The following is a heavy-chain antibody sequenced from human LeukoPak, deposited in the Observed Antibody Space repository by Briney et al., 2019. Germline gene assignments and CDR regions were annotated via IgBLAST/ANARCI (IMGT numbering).Heavy chain of an antibody. CDR2: INTYNGNT. Sequence: ASVKVSCKASGYTFTSSGISWVRQAPGQGLEWMGWINTYNGNTDYAQKLQGRVTMTTDTPTSTAYMELRSLRSDDTAVYYCARDEQWLVPISRPFYGMDVWGQGTTVTVSS. J-gene: IGHJ6*02. CDR3: ARDEQWLVPISRPFYGMDV. V-gene: IGHV1-18*01. D-gene: IGHD6-19*01. CDR1: GYTFTSSG.